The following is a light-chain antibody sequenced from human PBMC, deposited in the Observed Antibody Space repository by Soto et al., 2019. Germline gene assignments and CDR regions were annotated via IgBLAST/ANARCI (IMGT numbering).Light chain of an antibody. J-gene: IGKJ1*01. Sequence: AIQMTQSPSSLSASVGDRVTITCRASQGIRNDLGWYQQKPGKAPKLLIYAASSLQSGVPSRFSGSGFGTDFTLTIRSMQTEDFANYYCLQYETFSGTFGPGTKVDIK. CDR3: LQYETFSGT. CDR1: QGIRND. CDR2: AAS. V-gene: IGKV1-6*01.